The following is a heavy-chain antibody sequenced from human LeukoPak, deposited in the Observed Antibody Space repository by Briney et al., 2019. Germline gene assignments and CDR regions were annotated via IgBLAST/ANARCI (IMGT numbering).Heavy chain of an antibody. CDR2: HIPLFGTA. D-gene: IGHD2/OR15-2a*01. CDR1: GGTFSSYD. CDR3: AREGSDTTGTTPFDP. V-gene: IGHV1-69*05. Sequence: SVKVSCKASGGTFSSYDVSWVRQAPGQGLEWMGGHIPLFGTAKYAQKLQGRDTITTEEYKRTAYMERSSLRLEDTAVYYCAREGSDTTGTTPFDPWGQGTLVTVSS. J-gene: IGHJ5*02.